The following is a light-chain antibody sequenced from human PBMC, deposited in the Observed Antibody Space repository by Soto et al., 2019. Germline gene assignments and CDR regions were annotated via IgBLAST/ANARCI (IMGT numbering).Light chain of an antibody. Sequence: DIQMTQSPSTLSASVGDRVMITCRASQNIHNRLAWYQQRPGKSTKLLVYWASTLESGVPSRFSGSGSGTEFTLTISSLQPDEFATYYCQHYNSYSEAFGQGTKVDIK. CDR2: WAS. V-gene: IGKV1-5*03. CDR1: QNIHNR. J-gene: IGKJ1*01. CDR3: QHYNSYSEA.